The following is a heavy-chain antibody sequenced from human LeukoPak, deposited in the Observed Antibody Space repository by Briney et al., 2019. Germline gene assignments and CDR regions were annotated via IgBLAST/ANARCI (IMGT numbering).Heavy chain of an antibody. CDR2: ISSSSSYI. Sequence: GGSLRLSCAASGFTFSSYSMNWVRQAPGKGLEWVSSISSSSSYIYYADSVKGRFTISRDNSRNTLYLQMNSLRAGGTAIYYCAKETARPAGVFDYWGQGTLVTVSS. CDR3: AKETARPAGVFDY. CDR1: GFTFSSYS. V-gene: IGHV3-21*04. D-gene: IGHD1-14*01. J-gene: IGHJ4*02.